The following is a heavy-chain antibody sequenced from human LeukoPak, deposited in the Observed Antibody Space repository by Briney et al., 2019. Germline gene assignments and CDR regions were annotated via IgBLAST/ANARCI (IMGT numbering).Heavy chain of an antibody. CDR3: ARDRSGPFDY. D-gene: IGHD2-15*01. CDR1: GFTFSSYW. Sequence: GGSLRLSCAASGFTFSSYWMHWVRQAPGKGLVWVSRINGDGGSTGYADSVKGRFTISRDNAKNTLYLQMNSLRAEDTAVYYCARDRSGPFDYWGQGTPVTVSS. J-gene: IGHJ4*02. CDR2: INGDGGST. V-gene: IGHV3-74*01.